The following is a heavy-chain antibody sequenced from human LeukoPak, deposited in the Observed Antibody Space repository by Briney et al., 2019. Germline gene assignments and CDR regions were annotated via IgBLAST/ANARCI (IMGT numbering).Heavy chain of an antibody. D-gene: IGHD1-14*01. V-gene: IGHV4-59*08. CDR2: IYYSGST. CDR3: ASSGLARGALNY. J-gene: IGHJ4*02. CDR1: GGSISSYY. Sequence: TSETLSLTCTVSGGSISSYYWSWIPQPPGKGLEWIGYIYYSGSTNYNPSLKSRVTISVDTSKNQFSLKLSSVTAADTAVYYCASSGLARGALNYWGQGTLVTVSS.